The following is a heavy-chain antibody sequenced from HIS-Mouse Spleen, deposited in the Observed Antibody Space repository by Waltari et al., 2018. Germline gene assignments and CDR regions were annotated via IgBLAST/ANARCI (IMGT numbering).Heavy chain of an antibody. CDR3: ARVAPEPTGIVGATGCEY. V-gene: IGHV1-2*02. CDR2: INPNSGGT. J-gene: IGHJ4*02. Sequence: QVQLVQSGAEVKKPGASVKVSCKASGYTFTGYYMHWVRQAPGQGLEWREWINPNSGGTNYAQKFQGRVTMTRDTSRSTAYMELSRLGSDDTAVYYCARVAPEPTGIVGATGCEYWGQGTLVTVSS. CDR1: GYTFTGYY. D-gene: IGHD1-26*01.